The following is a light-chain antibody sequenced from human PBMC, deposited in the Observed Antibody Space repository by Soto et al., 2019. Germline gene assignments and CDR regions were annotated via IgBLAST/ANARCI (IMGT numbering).Light chain of an antibody. CDR3: QQYGSSPRT. J-gene: IGKJ1*01. Sequence: DIVLTQSPTTLSLSPGERATLYCGASQRVSVGFLAWYQQKPGLAPRLILYDTSFRATGIPDRFSGSGSGTDFTLTISRLEPEDFAVYYCQQYGSSPRTFGQGTKVDIK. CDR2: DTS. CDR1: QRVSVGF. V-gene: IGKV3D-20*01.